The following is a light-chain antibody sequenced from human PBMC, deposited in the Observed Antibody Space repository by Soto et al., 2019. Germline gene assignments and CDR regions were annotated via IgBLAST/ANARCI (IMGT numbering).Light chain of an antibody. CDR1: SSDVGGYNY. Sequence: QCALTQPASVSGSPGQSITISCTGTSSDVGGYNYVSWYQQHPGKAPKLMIYDVSNRPSGVSNRFSGSKSGNTASLTISGLQAEDEADYYCSSYTSSSTLAFGTGTKLTVL. CDR2: DVS. CDR3: SSYTSSSTLA. J-gene: IGLJ1*01. V-gene: IGLV2-14*01.